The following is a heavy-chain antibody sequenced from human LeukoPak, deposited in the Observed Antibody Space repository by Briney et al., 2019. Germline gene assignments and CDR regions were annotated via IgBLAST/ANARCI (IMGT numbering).Heavy chain of an antibody. CDR2: IRVYNGNT. CDR1: GYTFISYG. J-gene: IGHJ4*02. Sequence: ASVKVSCKASGYTFISYGISWVRQAPGQGLEWMGWIRVYNGNTNYAQNLQGRVTMTRDTSTSTAYMELRNLRSDDTAVYYCARDRLDSGRYYPHSFDYWGQGTLVTVSS. V-gene: IGHV1-18*01. D-gene: IGHD1-26*01. CDR3: ARDRLDSGRYYPHSFDY.